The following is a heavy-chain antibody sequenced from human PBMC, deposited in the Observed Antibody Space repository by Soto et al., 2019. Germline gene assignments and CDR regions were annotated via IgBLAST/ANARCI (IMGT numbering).Heavy chain of an antibody. Sequence: QVQLVQSGAEEKKPGASVKVSCKASGYTFTSYAMHWVRQAPGQRLEWMGWINAGNGNTKYSQKFQGRVTITRDTSASAAYMELSSLRSEDTAVYYCARDYPTWMATGGWFDPWGQGTLVTVSS. D-gene: IGHD5-12*01. V-gene: IGHV1-3*05. J-gene: IGHJ5*02. CDR2: INAGNGNT. CDR3: ARDYPTWMATGGWFDP. CDR1: GYTFTSYA.